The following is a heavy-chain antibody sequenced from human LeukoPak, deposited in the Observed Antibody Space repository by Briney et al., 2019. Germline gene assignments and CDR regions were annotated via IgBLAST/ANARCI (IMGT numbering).Heavy chain of an antibody. CDR2: IFTSGTT. V-gene: IGHV4-31*03. CDR3: AREQSGTYRDKWFDP. J-gene: IGHJ5*02. CDR1: GGSIAYGGYY. D-gene: IGHD1-26*01. Sequence: PSETLSLTCTVSGGSIAYGGYYWTWIRQHPVKGLEWIGYIFTSGTTNYNPSLKGRVSISLDTSKTQFSLNLTSVTAADTAIYFCAREQSGTYRDKWFDPWGQGSLVTVSS.